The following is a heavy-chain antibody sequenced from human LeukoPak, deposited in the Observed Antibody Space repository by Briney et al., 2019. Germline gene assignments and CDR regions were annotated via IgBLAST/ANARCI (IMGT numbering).Heavy chain of an antibody. J-gene: IGHJ4*02. CDR1: GGSFSGYY. CDR3: ARHGTSVDGCDY. D-gene: IGHD1-1*01. CDR2: INHSGST. V-gene: IGHV4-34*01. Sequence: SETLSLTCAVYGGSFSGYYWSWIRQPPGKGLEWIGEINHSGSTNYNPSLKSRVTISVDTSKNQFSLKLSSVTAADTAVYYCARHGTSVDGCDYWGQGTLVTVSS.